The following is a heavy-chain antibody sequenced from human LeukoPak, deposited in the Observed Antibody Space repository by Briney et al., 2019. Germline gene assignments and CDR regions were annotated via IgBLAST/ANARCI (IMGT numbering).Heavy chain of an antibody. CDR3: ARGKTGTTDWIDP. D-gene: IGHD1-7*01. J-gene: IGHJ5*02. Sequence: PGGSLRLSCAASGFTFSNYWIHWVRQAPGKGLVWVSRINSDGSSTSYADSVKGRFTISRDNAKNSLYLQMNSLRAEDTAVYYCARGKTGTTDWIDPGGQGTLVTVSS. V-gene: IGHV3-74*01. CDR1: GFTFSNYW. CDR2: INSDGSST.